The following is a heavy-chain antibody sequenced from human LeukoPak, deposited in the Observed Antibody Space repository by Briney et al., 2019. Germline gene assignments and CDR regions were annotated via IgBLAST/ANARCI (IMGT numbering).Heavy chain of an antibody. V-gene: IGHV3-49*04. CDR3: SRGPIDLWDHNGMDV. Sequence: GGSLRLSCKGSGFSVGDHAMSWVRQAPGQGLEWVGFIRSNAYRGTTEYAASMKGRFTLSRDDSNNIAYLQMNSLKTEDTAVYYCSRGPIDLWDHNGMDVWGQGTTVTVSS. J-gene: IGHJ6*02. D-gene: IGHD5-18*01. CDR1: GFSVGDHA. CDR2: IRSNAYRGTT.